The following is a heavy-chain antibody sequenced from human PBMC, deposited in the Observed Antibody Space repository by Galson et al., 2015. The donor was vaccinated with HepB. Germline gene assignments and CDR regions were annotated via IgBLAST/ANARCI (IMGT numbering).Heavy chain of an antibody. CDR3: AGPNYDVLTRGAFDI. J-gene: IGHJ3*02. CDR2: IYYSGST. Sequence: WIRQPPGKGLEWIGSIYYSGSTYYNPSLKSRVTISVDTSKNQFSLKLSSVTAADTAVYYCAGPNYDVLTRGAFDIWGQGTMVTVSS. D-gene: IGHD3-9*01. V-gene: IGHV4-39*01.